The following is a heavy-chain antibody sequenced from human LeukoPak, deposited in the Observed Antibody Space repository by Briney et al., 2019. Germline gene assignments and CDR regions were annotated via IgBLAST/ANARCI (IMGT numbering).Heavy chain of an antibody. CDR2: ITASGDNT. D-gene: IGHD5-24*01. J-gene: IGHJ5*02. CDR1: GFTFGSNV. CDR3: AKQGYSSWYEH. V-gene: IGHV3-23*01. Sequence: PGGTLRLSCAASGFTFGSNVMSWVRQAPGKGLEWVSAITASGDNTYYADSVKGRLTISRDNSKNTLYLQMSSVRVEDTAVYYCAKQGYSSWYEHWGQGTLVTVSS.